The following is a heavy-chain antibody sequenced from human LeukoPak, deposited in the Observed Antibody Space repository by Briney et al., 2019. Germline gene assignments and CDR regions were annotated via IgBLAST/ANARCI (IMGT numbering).Heavy chain of an antibody. Sequence: GRSLRLSCAASGFTFSSYSMHWVRQAPGKGLEWVAVISYDGSNKYYADSVKGRFTISRDNSKNTLYLQMNSLRAEDTAVYYCAKGHWGDYYDYWGQGTLVTVSS. CDR1: GFTFSSYS. V-gene: IGHV3-30*18. D-gene: IGHD3-16*01. CDR3: AKGHWGDYYDY. J-gene: IGHJ4*02. CDR2: ISYDGSNK.